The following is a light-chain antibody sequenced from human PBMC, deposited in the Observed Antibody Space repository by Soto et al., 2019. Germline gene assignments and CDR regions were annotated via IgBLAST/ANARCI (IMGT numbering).Light chain of an antibody. J-gene: IGLJ3*02. CDR2: EVI. Sequence: QSTLTQPASVSGSRGQSITISCTGTSSDVGGYNFVSWYQQHPGKAPKFMIYEVINRPSGVSIRFSGSKSGNTASLTISGLPAEDEADYYCRSYTNNKSWVFGGGTKLTVL. CDR3: RSYTNNKSWV. V-gene: IGLV2-14*01. CDR1: SSDVGGYNF.